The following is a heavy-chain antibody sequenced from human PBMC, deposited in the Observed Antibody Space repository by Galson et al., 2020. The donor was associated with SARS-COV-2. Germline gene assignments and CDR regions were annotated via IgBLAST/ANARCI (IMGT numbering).Heavy chain of an antibody. Sequence: GESLKISCAASGFTFSSYAMHWVRQAPGKGLEWVAVISYDGSNKYYADSVKGRFTISRDNSKNTLYLQMNSLRAEDTAVYYCARDLGVAFDIWGQGTMVTVSS. J-gene: IGHJ3*02. CDR1: GFTFSSYA. CDR3: ARDLGVAFDI. V-gene: IGHV3-30-3*01. CDR2: ISYDGSNK. D-gene: IGHD3-16*01.